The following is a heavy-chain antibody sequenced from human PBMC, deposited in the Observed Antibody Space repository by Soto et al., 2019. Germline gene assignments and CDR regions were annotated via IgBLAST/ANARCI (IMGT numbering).Heavy chain of an antibody. D-gene: IGHD3-22*01. Sequence: PGGSLRLSCAASGFTFSSYGMHWVRQAPGKGLEWVALISYDGSDKYYADSVKGRFTISRDNSKKTLYLQMNSLRPEDTALYYCAKDEYYYSRSGYYIFDSWGQGTLVTVSS. V-gene: IGHV3-30*18. CDR1: GFTFSSYG. J-gene: IGHJ4*02. CDR3: AKDEYYYSRSGYYIFDS. CDR2: ISYDGSDK.